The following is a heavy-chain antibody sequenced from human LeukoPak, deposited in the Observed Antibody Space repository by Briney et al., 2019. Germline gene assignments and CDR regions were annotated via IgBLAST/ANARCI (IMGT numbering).Heavy chain of an antibody. CDR1: GGPFNSYA. CDR2: LIPIFGTA. CDR3: ARAGYTSGWYTDY. V-gene: IGHV1-69*05. Sequence: VKVSFKASGGPFNSYAISWVRPAPGQGLEWIGGLIPIFGTANYSQKFQGRVTITTAESTRTAYVELSSLTSEDTAVYYCARAGYTSGWYTDYWGQGTLVTVSS. J-gene: IGHJ4*02. D-gene: IGHD6-19*01.